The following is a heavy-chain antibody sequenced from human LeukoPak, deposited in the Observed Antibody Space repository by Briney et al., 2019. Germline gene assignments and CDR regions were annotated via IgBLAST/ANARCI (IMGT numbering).Heavy chain of an antibody. CDR1: GGSISSYY. D-gene: IGHD3-3*01. CDR3: ARDMDEYYDFWSGDAFDI. Sequence: SETLSLTCTVSGGSISSYYWSWIRQPAGKGLEWIGRIYTSGSTNYNPSLKSRVTMSVDTSKNQFSLKLSSVTAADTAVYYCARDMDEYYDFWSGDAFDIWGQGTMVTVSS. CDR2: IYTSGST. V-gene: IGHV4-4*07. J-gene: IGHJ3*02.